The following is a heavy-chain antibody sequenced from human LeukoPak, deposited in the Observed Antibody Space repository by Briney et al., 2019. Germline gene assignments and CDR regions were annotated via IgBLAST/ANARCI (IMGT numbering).Heavy chain of an antibody. CDR2: IYTSGST. V-gene: IGHV4-4*07. CDR1: GGSISSYY. CDR3: ARDGGGWELLNWFDP. Sequence: SETLSLTCTVSGGSISSYYWSWIRQPAGKGLEWIGRIYTSGSTNYNPSLKSRVTISVDTSKNQFSLKLSSVTAADTAVYYCARDGGGWELLNWFDPWGQGTLVTVSS. J-gene: IGHJ5*02. D-gene: IGHD1-26*01.